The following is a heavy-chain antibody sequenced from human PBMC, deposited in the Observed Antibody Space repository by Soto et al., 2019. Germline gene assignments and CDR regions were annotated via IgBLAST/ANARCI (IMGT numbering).Heavy chain of an antibody. V-gene: IGHV1-46*01. CDR2: INPSGGST. Sequence: GASVKVSCKASGYTFTGYYMHWVRQAPGQGLGWMGIINPSGGSTSYAQKFQGRVTMTRDTSTSTVYMELSSLRSEDTAVYYCARYYGSGSHYKLDYGMDVWGQGTTVTVSS. J-gene: IGHJ6*02. CDR3: ARYYGSGSHYKLDYGMDV. CDR1: GYTFTGYY. D-gene: IGHD3-10*01.